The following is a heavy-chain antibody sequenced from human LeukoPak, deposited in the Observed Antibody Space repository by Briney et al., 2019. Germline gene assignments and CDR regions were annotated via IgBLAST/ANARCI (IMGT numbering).Heavy chain of an antibody. Sequence: SSETLSLTCTVSGGSISSYYWSWIRQPPGKGLEWIGYIYYSGSTNYNPSLKSRVTISVDTSKNQLSLKLSSVTAADTAVYYCARAPGYYDSSGYYYWYFDLWGRGTLVTVSS. J-gene: IGHJ2*01. V-gene: IGHV4-59*01. CDR1: GGSISSYY. D-gene: IGHD3-22*01. CDR2: IYYSGST. CDR3: ARAPGYYDSSGYYYWYFDL.